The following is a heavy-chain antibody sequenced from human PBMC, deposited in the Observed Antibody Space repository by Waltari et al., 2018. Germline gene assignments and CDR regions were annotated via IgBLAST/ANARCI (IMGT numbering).Heavy chain of an antibody. D-gene: IGHD2-15*01. CDR1: ADSMISNYF. CDR3: ARDRGRGLYLDS. Sequence: QLQLQESGPGLVKPSGTLSLTCVVPADSMISNYFWSWVRQSPGKGLEWIGQVERSGRTNYSPSFASRVIMSLDTSINHFSLNMHSATAADTAVYYCARDRGRGLYLDSWGRGILVSVSP. J-gene: IGHJ4*02. CDR2: VERSGRT. V-gene: IGHV4-4*02.